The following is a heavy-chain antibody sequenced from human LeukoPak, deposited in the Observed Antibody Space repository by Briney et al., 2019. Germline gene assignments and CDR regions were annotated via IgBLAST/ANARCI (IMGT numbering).Heavy chain of an antibody. Sequence: PGRSLRLSCAASGFTFSSYGMHWVRQAPGKGLEWVAVISYDGSNKYYADSVKGRFTISRDNAKNTLYLQMNSLRAEDTAVYYCARAQGGGIDYWGQGTLVTVSS. V-gene: IGHV3-30*03. CDR3: ARAQGGGIDY. J-gene: IGHJ4*02. D-gene: IGHD3-16*01. CDR1: GFTFSSYG. CDR2: ISYDGSNK.